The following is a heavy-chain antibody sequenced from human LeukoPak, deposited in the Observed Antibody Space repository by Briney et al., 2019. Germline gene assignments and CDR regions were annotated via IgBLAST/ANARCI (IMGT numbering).Heavy chain of an antibody. CDR1: GGSISSSSYF. Sequence: PSETLSLTCSVSGGSISSSSYFWGWIRQPPGKGLEWIGSIYYTGSTYYRPSLRSRVPISPDTSKNRFSLNLYFVTDADTAVYYCASLYYDVLAGYKYWGQGTLVTVSS. CDR2: IYYTGST. D-gene: IGHD3-9*01. CDR3: ASLYYDVLAGYKY. J-gene: IGHJ4*02. V-gene: IGHV4-39*01.